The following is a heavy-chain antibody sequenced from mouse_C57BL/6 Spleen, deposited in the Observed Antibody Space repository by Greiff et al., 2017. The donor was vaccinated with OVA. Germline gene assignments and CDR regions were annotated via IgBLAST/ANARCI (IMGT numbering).Heavy chain of an antibody. CDR3: ARDQSYYYGSSYGYFDV. Sequence: EVKLMESEGGLVQPGSSMKLSCTASGFTFSDYYMAWVRQVPEKGLEWVANINYDGSSTYYLASLKSRFLLSRDNAKNILYLQMSSLKSEDTATYYCARDQSYYYGSSYGYFDVWGTGTTVTVSS. CDR1: GFTFSDYY. J-gene: IGHJ1*03. D-gene: IGHD1-1*01. V-gene: IGHV5-16*01. CDR2: INYDGSST.